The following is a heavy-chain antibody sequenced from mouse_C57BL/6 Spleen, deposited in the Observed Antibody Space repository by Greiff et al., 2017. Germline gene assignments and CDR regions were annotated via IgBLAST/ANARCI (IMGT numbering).Heavy chain of an antibody. J-gene: IGHJ2*01. CDR2: IYPGDGDT. CDR3: ARGHITTVVGGDYFDY. V-gene: IGHV1-80*01. Sequence: QVHVKQSGAELVKPGASVKISCKASGYAFSSYWMNWVKQRPGKGLEWIGQIYPGDGDTNYNGKFKGKATLTADKSSSTAYMQLSSLTSEDSAVYFCARGHITTVVGGDYFDYWGQGTTLTVSS. D-gene: IGHD1-1*01. CDR1: GYAFSSYW.